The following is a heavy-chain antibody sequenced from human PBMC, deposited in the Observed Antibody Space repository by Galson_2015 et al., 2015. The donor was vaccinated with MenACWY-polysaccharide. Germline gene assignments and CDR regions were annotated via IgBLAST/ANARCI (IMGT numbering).Heavy chain of an antibody. J-gene: IGHJ4*02. Sequence: SLRLSCAASGFTFGDYAMSWVRQAPGKGLEWVDFIRSKAYGGTTEYAASVKGRFTISRDDSKSIAYLQMNSLKTEDTAVYYCTRAVYYDSSGYRYWGQGTQVTVSS. CDR1: GFTFGDYA. D-gene: IGHD3-22*01. CDR3: TRAVYYDSSGYRY. CDR2: IRSKAYGGTT. V-gene: IGHV3-49*04.